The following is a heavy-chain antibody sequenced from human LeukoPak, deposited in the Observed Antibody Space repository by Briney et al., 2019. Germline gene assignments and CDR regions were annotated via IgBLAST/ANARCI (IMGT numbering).Heavy chain of an antibody. Sequence: PSETLSLTCTVSGGSISSSSYYWGWIRQPPGKGLEWIGSIYYSGSTYYNPSLKSRVTISVDTSKNQFSLKLSTVTAADTAMYYCARTGYYDILTGYYTPPRKKPYYFDYWGQGTLVTVSS. D-gene: IGHD3-9*01. CDR1: GGSISSSSYY. CDR3: ARTGYYDILTGYYTPPRKKPYYFDY. CDR2: IYYSGST. V-gene: IGHV4-39*07. J-gene: IGHJ4*02.